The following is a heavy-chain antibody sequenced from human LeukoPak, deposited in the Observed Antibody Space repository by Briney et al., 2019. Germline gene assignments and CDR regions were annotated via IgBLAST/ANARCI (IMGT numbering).Heavy chain of an antibody. D-gene: IGHD3-22*01. CDR2: IRFDGTDK. CDR3: AREWIVGASWSYFDL. V-gene: IGHV3-30*02. CDR1: GFTFSDYG. J-gene: IGHJ2*01. Sequence: GGSLRLSCAASGFTFSDYGMHWVRQAPGKGLEWVAFIRFDGTDKYYVDSVKGRFTISRDNSKNTLYLQMNSLRAEDTAVYYCAREWIVGASWSYFDLWGRGTLVTVSS.